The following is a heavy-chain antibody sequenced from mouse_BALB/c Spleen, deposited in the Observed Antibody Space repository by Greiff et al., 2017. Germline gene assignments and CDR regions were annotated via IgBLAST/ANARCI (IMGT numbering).Heavy chain of an antibody. CDR2: IYPYNGGT. Sequence: VQLKESGPELVKPGASVKISCKASGYTFTDYNMHWVKQSHGKSLEWIGYIYPYNGGTGYNQKFKSKATLTVDNSSSTAYMELRSLTSEDSAVYYCAPFITTATWFAYWGQGTLVTVSA. J-gene: IGHJ3*01. CDR3: APFITTATWFAY. CDR1: GYTFTDYN. D-gene: IGHD1-2*01. V-gene: IGHV1S29*02.